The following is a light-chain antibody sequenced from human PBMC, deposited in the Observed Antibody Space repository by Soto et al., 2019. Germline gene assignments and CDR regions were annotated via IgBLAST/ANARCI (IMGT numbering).Light chain of an antibody. V-gene: IGKV3-11*01. CDR1: QSVSSY. Sequence: EIVLTQSPATLSLSPGERATLSCRASQSVSSYLAWYQQKPGQAPRLLIYDASNRATCIPARFSGGGSGTDFTLTISSLEPDDFAVYYCQQRSNWRFTFGPGTRVDIK. CDR2: DAS. CDR3: QQRSNWRFT. J-gene: IGKJ3*01.